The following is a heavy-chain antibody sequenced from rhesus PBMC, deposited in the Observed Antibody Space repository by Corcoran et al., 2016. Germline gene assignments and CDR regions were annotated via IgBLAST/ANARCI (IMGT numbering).Heavy chain of an antibody. CDR1: GFTFSNYW. J-gene: IGHJ4*01. CDR3: AKDAGFTGTYYFDY. D-gene: IGHD1-26*01. V-gene: IGHV3-28*02. Sequence: EVQVVESGGDLAKPGGSLRLSCTASGFTFSNYWMYWVRQAPGKGLEWISAINGSVCSTYYSDTVEVRFTISRETAKSILYLQMDSLRAEKTAVYYCAKDAGFTGTYYFDYWGQGVLVTVSS. CDR2: INGSVCST.